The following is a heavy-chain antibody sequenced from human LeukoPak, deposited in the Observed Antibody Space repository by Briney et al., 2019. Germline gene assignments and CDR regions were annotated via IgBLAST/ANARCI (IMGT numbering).Heavy chain of an antibody. Sequence: SETLSLTCTVSGGSISSYYWSWIRQPAGKGLEWIGRIYTSGSTNYNPSLKSRVTMSVDTSKNQFSLKLSSVTAADTAVYYCVREIPLVGATDYWGQGTLVTVSS. CDR2: IYTSGST. CDR3: VREIPLVGATDY. J-gene: IGHJ4*02. D-gene: IGHD1-26*01. V-gene: IGHV4-4*07. CDR1: GGSISSYY.